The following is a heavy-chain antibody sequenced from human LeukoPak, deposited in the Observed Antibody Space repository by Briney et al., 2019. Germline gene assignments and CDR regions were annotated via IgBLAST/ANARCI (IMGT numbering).Heavy chain of an antibody. CDR1: GFTFSNYG. J-gene: IGHJ4*02. CDR3: AKRFHATETCFDY. D-gene: IGHD2-15*01. Sequence: PGGSLRLSCAASGFTFSNYGMHWVRQAPGKGLEYVSAISSDGGSPYYANSVKGRFTISRDNSKNTLYLQMGSLRAEDTAVYYCAKRFHATETCFDYWGQGTLVTVSS. CDR2: ISSDGGSP. V-gene: IGHV3-64*01.